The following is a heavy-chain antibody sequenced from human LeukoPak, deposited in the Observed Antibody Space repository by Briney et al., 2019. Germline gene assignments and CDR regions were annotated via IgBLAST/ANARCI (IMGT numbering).Heavy chain of an antibody. CDR2: IYYSGST. Sequence: SETLSLTCTVSGGSISSYYWSWIRQPPGKGLEWIGYIYYSGSTNYNPSLKSRVTISVDTSKNQFSLKLSSVTAADTAVYYCAGRLVGARYGFDYWGQGTLVTVSS. D-gene: IGHD1-26*01. CDR3: AGRLVGARYGFDY. J-gene: IGHJ4*02. V-gene: IGHV4-59*01. CDR1: GGSISSYY.